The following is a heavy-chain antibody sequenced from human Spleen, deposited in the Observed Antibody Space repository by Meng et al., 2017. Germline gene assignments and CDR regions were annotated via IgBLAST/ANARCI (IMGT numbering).Heavy chain of an antibody. V-gene: IGHV3-21*01. CDR1: GFTFSSYS. J-gene: IGHJ4*02. D-gene: IGHD3-16*02. CDR2: ISSSSSYI. CDR3: AKGAVYYDYVWGSCREPHLDY. Sequence: GGSLRLSCAASGFTFSSYSMNWVRQAPGKGLEWVSSISSSSSYIYYADSVKGRFTISRDNAKNSLYLQMNSLRAEDTAVYYCAKGAVYYDYVWGSCREPHLDYWGQGTLVTVSS.